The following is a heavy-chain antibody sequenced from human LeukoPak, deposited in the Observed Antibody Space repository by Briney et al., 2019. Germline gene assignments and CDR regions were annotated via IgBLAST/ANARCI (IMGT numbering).Heavy chain of an antibody. Sequence: SETLSLTCTVSGGSITSSSYYWGWIRQPPGKGPEWIGSIYYTGSTNYNPSLKSRVTISLDTSKNQFSLKLTSVTASDTAVYYCASVRGYSSGWYASGFDPWGQGTLVTVSS. D-gene: IGHD6-19*01. CDR2: IYYTGST. J-gene: IGHJ5*02. V-gene: IGHV4-39*07. CDR1: GGSITSSSYY. CDR3: ASVRGYSSGWYASGFDP.